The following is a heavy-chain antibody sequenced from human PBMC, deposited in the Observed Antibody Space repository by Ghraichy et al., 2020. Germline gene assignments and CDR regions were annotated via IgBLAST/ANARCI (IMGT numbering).Heavy chain of an antibody. Sequence: GGALRLSCAASGFTFSNAWMSWVRQAPGKGLEWVGRIKSKTDGGTTDYAVPVKGRFTISRDDSKNTLYLQMNSLKTEDTAVYYCTTEGEAVAGSDYWGQGTLVTVSS. CDR1: GFTFSNAW. D-gene: IGHD6-19*01. CDR3: TTEGEAVAGSDY. J-gene: IGHJ4*02. CDR2: IKSKTDGGTT. V-gene: IGHV3-15*01.